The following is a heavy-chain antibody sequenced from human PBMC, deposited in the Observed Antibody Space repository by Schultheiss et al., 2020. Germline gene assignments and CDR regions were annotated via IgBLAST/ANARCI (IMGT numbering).Heavy chain of an antibody. Sequence: GGSLRLSCAASGFTFSDYYMSWIRQAPGKGLEWVSYISSSGSTIYYADSVKGRFTISRDNAKNSLYLQMNSLRAEDTAVYYCAKDRSVVVPEYGMDVWGQGTTVTVSS. V-gene: IGHV3-11*01. CDR3: AKDRSVVVPEYGMDV. J-gene: IGHJ6*02. D-gene: IGHD2-15*01. CDR2: ISSSGSTI. CDR1: GFTFSDYY.